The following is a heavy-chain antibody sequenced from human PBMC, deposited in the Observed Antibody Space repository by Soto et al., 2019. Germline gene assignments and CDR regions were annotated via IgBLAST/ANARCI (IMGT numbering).Heavy chain of an antibody. Sequence: GASVKVSCKASGYTFTSYGISWVRQAPGQGLEWMGWISAYNGNTNYAQKLQGRVTMTTDTSTSTAYMELRSLRSDDTAVYYCARIMPNGYYYDSSGYDDAFDIWGQGTMVT. D-gene: IGHD3-22*01. CDR3: ARIMPNGYYYDSSGYDDAFDI. CDR1: GYTFTSYG. CDR2: ISAYNGNT. V-gene: IGHV1-18*04. J-gene: IGHJ3*02.